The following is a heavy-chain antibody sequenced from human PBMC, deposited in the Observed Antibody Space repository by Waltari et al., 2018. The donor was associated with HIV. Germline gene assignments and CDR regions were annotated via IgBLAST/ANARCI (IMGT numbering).Heavy chain of an antibody. D-gene: IGHD3-3*01. CDR3: ARDGGRRGPFGY. CDR2: IKQDGSEK. CDR1: GFTFGNHW. Sequence: EVQLVESGGGLVQPGGSLRLSCAASGFTFGNHWMSWVPQAPGKGLEWVANIKQDGSEKYYVDSVKGRFTISRDNDKNSVDLQMNSLRAEDTAVYYCARDGGRRGPFGYWGQGTLVTVSS. V-gene: IGHV3-7*01. J-gene: IGHJ4*02.